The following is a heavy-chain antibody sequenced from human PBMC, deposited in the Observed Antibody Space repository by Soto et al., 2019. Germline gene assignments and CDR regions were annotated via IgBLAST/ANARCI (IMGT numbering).Heavy chain of an antibody. CDR3: ARQDSSGCHSQTYFHF. J-gene: IGHJ4*02. D-gene: IGHD6-19*01. CDR1: GGSVSSNSDS. Sequence: QLHLQESGPGLVKPSETLSLTCSVSGGSVSSNSDSWGWIRQPPGEGLQWIGSIYYSGNTYYNPSLQRRVSISVDTSQRQISLRLSSVTAADTAVYYCARQDSSGCHSQTYFHFWGQGTLVTVSS. CDR2: IYYSGNT. V-gene: IGHV4-39*01.